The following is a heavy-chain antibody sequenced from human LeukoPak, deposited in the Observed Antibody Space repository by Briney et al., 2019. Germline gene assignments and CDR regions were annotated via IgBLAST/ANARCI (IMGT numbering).Heavy chain of an antibody. V-gene: IGHV7-4-1*02. Sequence: ASVKVSCMASGYTFTSYAMNWVRQAPGQGLEWMGWINTNTGNPTYAQGFTGRFVFSLDTSVSTAYLQISSLKAEDTAVYYCARKLYCGGDCYYDDYWGQGTLVTVSS. CDR1: GYTFTSYA. D-gene: IGHD2-21*02. CDR2: INTNTGNP. J-gene: IGHJ4*02. CDR3: ARKLYCGGDCYYDDY.